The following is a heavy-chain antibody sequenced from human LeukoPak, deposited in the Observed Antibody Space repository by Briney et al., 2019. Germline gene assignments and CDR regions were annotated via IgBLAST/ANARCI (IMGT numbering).Heavy chain of an antibody. D-gene: IGHD6-13*01. CDR2: INHSGST. J-gene: IGHJ4*02. CDR3: ARRPLIAAAATRYFDY. Sequence: SETLSLTCGVYGGSFSDYYWSWIRQPPGKGLEWIGEINHSGSTNYNPSLKTRVTVSVDTSRNHYSLEVTSVTAADTAVYYCARRPLIAAAATRYFDYWGQGILVTVSS. V-gene: IGHV4-34*01. CDR1: GGSFSDYY.